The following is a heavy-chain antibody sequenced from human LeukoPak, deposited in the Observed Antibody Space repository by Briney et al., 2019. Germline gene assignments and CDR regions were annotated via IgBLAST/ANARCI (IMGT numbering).Heavy chain of an antibody. CDR3: ARVGGYYDSSGEYWGSWFDP. D-gene: IGHD3-22*01. J-gene: IGHJ5*02. V-gene: IGHV1-8*01. CDR2: MNPNSGNT. CDR1: GYTFTSYD. Sequence: ASVKVSCKASGYTFTSYDINWVRQATGQGLEWMGWMNPNSGNTGYAQKFQGRVTMTRNTSISTAYMELSSLRSEDTAVYYCARVGGYYDSSGEYWGSWFDPWGQGTLVTVSS.